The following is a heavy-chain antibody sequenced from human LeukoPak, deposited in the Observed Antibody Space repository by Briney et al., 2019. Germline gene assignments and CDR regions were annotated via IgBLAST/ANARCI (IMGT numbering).Heavy chain of an antibody. CDR1: GFTFSSST. D-gene: IGHD2-15*01. CDR2: ISSTSTSI. CDR3: ARCLVVEY. Sequence: GGSLRLSCAASGFTFSSSTMNWVRQAPGKGLEWVSSISSTSTSINYADSVRGRFTISRDNAKNSLYLQMSSLRAEVTAVYYCARCLVVEYWGQGTLVTVSS. V-gene: IGHV3-21*01. J-gene: IGHJ4*02.